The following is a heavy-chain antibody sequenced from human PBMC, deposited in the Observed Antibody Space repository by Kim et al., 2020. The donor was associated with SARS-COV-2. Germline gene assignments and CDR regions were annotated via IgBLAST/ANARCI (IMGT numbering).Heavy chain of an antibody. Sequence: DSETYYGTTVRGRFNISRDNSKNTLYLQMNSLRAEDTAVYYCAKSPGLDYWGQGTLVTVSS. J-gene: IGHJ4*02. CDR3: AKSPGLDY. CDR2: DSET. V-gene: IGHV3-NL1*01.